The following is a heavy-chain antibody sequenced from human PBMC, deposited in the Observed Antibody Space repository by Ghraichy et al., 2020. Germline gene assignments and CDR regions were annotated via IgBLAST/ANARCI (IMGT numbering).Heavy chain of an antibody. V-gene: IGHV4-59*01. D-gene: IGHD1-26*01. J-gene: IGHJ3*02. Sequence: SETLSLTCTVSGGSISSYYWSWIRQPPGKGLEWIGYIYYSGSTNYNPSLKSRVTISVDTSKNQFSLKLSSVTAADTAVYYCVRGSMGARSAFDIWGQGTMVTVSS. CDR1: GGSISSYY. CDR2: IYYSGST. CDR3: VRGSMGARSAFDI.